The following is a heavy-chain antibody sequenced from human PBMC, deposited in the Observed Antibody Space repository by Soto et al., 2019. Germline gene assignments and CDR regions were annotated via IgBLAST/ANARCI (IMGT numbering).Heavy chain of an antibody. V-gene: IGHV1-18*04. D-gene: IGHD6-13*01. CDR3: ARIDPLGYSSSWAQDY. J-gene: IGHJ4*02. CDR2: ISAYNGNT. CDR1: GYTFTSYC. Sequence: ASVKVSCKASGYTFTSYCISWVRQAPGQGLEWMGWISAYNGNTNYAQKLQGRVTMTTDTSTSTAYMELRSLRSDDTAVYYCARIDPLGYSSSWAQDYWGQGTLVTVSS.